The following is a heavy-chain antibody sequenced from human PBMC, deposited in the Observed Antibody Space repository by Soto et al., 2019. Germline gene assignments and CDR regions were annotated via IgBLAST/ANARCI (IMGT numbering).Heavy chain of an antibody. D-gene: IGHD1-1*01. V-gene: IGHV4-30-2*01. Sequence: TLSLTCAVSVGSISSGGYSWSWIRQPPGKGLEWIGYIYHSGSTYFNPSLKSQVTISVDRSKNQFSLKLSSVTAVDTAVYYCARAHRTTALDVWGQGTTVTVSS. J-gene: IGHJ6*02. CDR1: VGSISSGGYS. CDR2: IYHSGST. CDR3: ARAHRTTALDV.